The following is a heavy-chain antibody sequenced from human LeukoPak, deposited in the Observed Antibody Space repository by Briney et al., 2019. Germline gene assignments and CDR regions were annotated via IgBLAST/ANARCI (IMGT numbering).Heavy chain of an antibody. D-gene: IGHD6-13*01. CDR3: AKDLKQLVHDY. CDR2: IYSGGST. Sequence: QPGGSLRLSCAASGFTFSSYAMSWVRQAPGKGLEWVSVIYSGGSTYYADSVKGRFTISRDNSKNTLYLQMNSLRAEDTAVYYCAKDLKQLVHDYWGQGTLVTVSP. CDR1: GFTFSSYA. V-gene: IGHV3-23*03. J-gene: IGHJ4*02.